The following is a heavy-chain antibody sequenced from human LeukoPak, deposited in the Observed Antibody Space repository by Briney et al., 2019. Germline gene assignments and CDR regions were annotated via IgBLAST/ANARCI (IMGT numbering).Heavy chain of an antibody. D-gene: IGHD3-22*01. J-gene: IGHJ4*02. Sequence: GGSLRLSCAASGFTFSDYYMSWIRQAPGKGLEWVSYISSSDSTIYYADSVKGRFTISRDNAKNSLYLQMNSLRAEDTAVYYCARDPPYYYDSSGYFDYWGQGTLVTVSS. CDR3: ARDPPYYYDSSGYFDY. V-gene: IGHV3-11*01. CDR2: ISSSDSTI. CDR1: GFTFSDYY.